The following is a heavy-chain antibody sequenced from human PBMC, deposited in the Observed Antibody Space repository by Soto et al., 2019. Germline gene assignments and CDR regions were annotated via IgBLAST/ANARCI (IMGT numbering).Heavy chain of an antibody. J-gene: IGHJ4*02. CDR2: IYYSGST. Sequence: QVQLQESGPGLVKPSQTLSLTCTVSGGSISSGGYYWSWIRQHPGKGLEWIGYIYYSGSTYYNPSLNSRVTISVDTSKNQFSLKLSSVTAADTAVYYCARGGNRRDGYKAGFDYWGQGTLVTVSS. CDR1: GGSISSGGYY. CDR3: ARGGNRRDGYKAGFDY. V-gene: IGHV4-31*03. D-gene: IGHD5-12*01.